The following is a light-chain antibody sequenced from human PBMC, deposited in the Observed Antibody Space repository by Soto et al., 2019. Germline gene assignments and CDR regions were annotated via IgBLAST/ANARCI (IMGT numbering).Light chain of an antibody. J-gene: IGLJ1*01. CDR1: NIGSKS. CDR3: QVWDYDTDHFV. Sequence: SYELTQAPSVSVAPGQTARIGCGGDNIGSKSVHWYQQRPGQAPVRVVYADSDRPSGIPERFSGSNPGNTATLTISRVEAGDEADYYCQVWDYDTDHFVFGPGTKLTVL. CDR2: ADS. V-gene: IGLV3-21*02.